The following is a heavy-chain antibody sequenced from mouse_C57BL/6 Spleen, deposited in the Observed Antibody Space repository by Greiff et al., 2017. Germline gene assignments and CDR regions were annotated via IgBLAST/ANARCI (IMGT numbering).Heavy chain of an antibody. Sequence: DVQLVESGGGLVKPGGSLKLSCAASGFTFSSYTMSWVRQTPEKRLEWVATISGGGGNTYYPDSVKGRFTISRDNAKNTLYLQMSSLRSEATALYYCARHVNWDGFAYWGQGTLVTVSA. D-gene: IGHD4-1*02. CDR3: ARHVNWDGFAY. V-gene: IGHV5-9*01. CDR1: GFTFSSYT. CDR2: ISGGGGNT. J-gene: IGHJ3*01.